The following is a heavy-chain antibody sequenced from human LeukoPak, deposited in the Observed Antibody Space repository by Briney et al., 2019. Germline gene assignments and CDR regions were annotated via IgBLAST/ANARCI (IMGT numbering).Heavy chain of an antibody. D-gene: IGHD3-10*01. V-gene: IGHV3-7*04. CDR2: INQDGSDK. CDR3: ARGTYFYASGSPETGY. Sequence: PGGSLRLYCGASGFTCSGYWMSWVRQAPGNGLEWLANINQDGSDKDYVDSVKGRFTISRDNAKNSVYLQMNSLRAEDTALYYCARGTYFYASGSPETGYWGQGTLVTVSS. J-gene: IGHJ4*02. CDR1: GFTCSGYW.